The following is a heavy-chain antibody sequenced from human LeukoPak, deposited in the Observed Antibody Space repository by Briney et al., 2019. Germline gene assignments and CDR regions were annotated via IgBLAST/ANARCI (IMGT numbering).Heavy chain of an antibody. Sequence: ASVKVSCKASGYTFIGHYIHWVRQAPGQGLEWMGRINPSTGGTNYAQKFQGRVTLTRDTSISTAYMELSRLRSDDTAVYYCARESGDGSGSYDSWGQGTLVTVSS. CDR3: ARESGDGSGSYDS. J-gene: IGHJ5*01. CDR1: GYTFIGHY. V-gene: IGHV1-2*06. D-gene: IGHD3-10*01. CDR2: INPSTGGT.